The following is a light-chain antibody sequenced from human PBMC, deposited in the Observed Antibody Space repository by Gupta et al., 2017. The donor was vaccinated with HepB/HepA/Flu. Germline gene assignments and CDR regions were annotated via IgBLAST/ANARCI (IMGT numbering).Light chain of an antibody. J-gene: IGKJ5*01. CDR2: AAS. V-gene: IGKV1-16*02. Sequence: DIQMTQSPSSLSASVGDRVTITCRASQSIGNYLAWFQQKPGAAPKSLIYAASSLQSGVPSKFSGSVSATDFTLTISNLQPEDFATYYCQQYHSYPLTFGQGTRLEIK. CDR3: QQYHSYPLT. CDR1: QSIGNY.